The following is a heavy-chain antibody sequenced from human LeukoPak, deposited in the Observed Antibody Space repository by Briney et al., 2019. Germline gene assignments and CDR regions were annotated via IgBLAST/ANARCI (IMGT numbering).Heavy chain of an antibody. CDR1: GFTFSNTW. CDR3: TTGGSVIVAGTRAFDI. Sequence: GGSLRLSCAASGFTFSNTWMNWVRQAPGKGLEWVGRIKSEIDGGATDYAAPVQGRFTISRDDSQATLYLQMNSLKTEDTAVYYCTTGGSVIVAGTRAFDIWGQGTMVTVSS. V-gene: IGHV3-15*07. J-gene: IGHJ3*02. D-gene: IGHD5-12*01. CDR2: IKSEIDGGAT.